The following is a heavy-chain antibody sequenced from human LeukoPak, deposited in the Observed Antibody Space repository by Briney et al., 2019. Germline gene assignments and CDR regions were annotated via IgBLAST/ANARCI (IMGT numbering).Heavy chain of an antibody. J-gene: IGHJ4*02. CDR1: GGSISSYY. D-gene: IGHD3-16*01. CDR2: TYTTGSA. CDR3: ARSGGSGFQLDH. Sequence: SETLSLTCTVSGGSISSYYWSWVRQPAGKGLEYTGRTYTTGSANYNPSLKGRVSWSLDTSKNQFSLQLSSVTAADTAVYYCARSGGSGFQLDHWGQGTLVTVSS. V-gene: IGHV4-4*07.